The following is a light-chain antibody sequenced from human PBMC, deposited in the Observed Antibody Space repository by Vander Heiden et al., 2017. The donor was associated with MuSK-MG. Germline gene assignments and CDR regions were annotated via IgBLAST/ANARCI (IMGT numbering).Light chain of an antibody. CDR1: QLINGW. Sequence: DAELTQSPASVSASVGDTVSITCRASQLINGWLAWYQQKPGKAPKLLIYASSTLQSGVPSRFSGSASGTEFTLTITSLQPEDFATYYCLQGNKFPLTFGQGTQMDI. CDR3: LQGNKFPLT. V-gene: IGKV1-12*01. J-gene: IGKJ5*01. CDR2: ASS.